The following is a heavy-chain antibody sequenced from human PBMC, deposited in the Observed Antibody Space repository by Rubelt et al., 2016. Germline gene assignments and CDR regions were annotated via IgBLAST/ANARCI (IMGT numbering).Heavy chain of an antibody. CDR2: ISAYNGNP. CDR3: VGGEPADY. CDR1: GYTFTSYG. Sequence: QVQLVQSGAEVKKPGASVKVSCKASGYTFTSYGISWVRQAPGQGLEWMGWISAYNGNPNYAQKFQGRATMTHETSTGTAYMGLRGLRSDDTAVDYWVGGEPADYWGQGTLVTVSS. D-gene: IGHD3-10*01. J-gene: IGHJ4*02. V-gene: IGHV1-18*01.